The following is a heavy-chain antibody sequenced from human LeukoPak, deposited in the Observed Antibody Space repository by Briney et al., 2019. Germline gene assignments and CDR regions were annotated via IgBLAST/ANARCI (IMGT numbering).Heavy chain of an antibody. CDR1: GFKFDDYE. Sequence: GGSLTLSCAASGFKFDDYEMSWVRQVPGKGLEYVSGISRSGRATGYGDSVKGRFTISRDNAKNSLFLQMTSLRAEDTALYHCARVPGSHYYYYMDGWGKGAAVTVSS. CDR2: ISRSGRAT. CDR3: ARVPGSHYYYYMDG. V-gene: IGHV3-20*01. J-gene: IGHJ6*03.